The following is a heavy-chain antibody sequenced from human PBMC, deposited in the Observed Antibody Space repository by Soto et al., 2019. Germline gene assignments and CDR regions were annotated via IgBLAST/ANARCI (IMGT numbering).Heavy chain of an antibody. J-gene: IGHJ3*02. D-gene: IGHD2-8*02. CDR1: GFTVSYNY. CDR3: AKERGSVGEYWWCDAFAI. CDR2: IYRGGDT. V-gene: IGHV3-53*04. Sequence: EVQLVESGGGLVQPGGSLRLSCAVSGFTVSYNYMSWVRQAPGKGLEWVSVIYRGGDTYYADSVKGRFTISRDNSKNTLDLQMDSLRPEDTAVYYCAKERGSVGEYWWCDAFAIWGQGTVVTVSS.